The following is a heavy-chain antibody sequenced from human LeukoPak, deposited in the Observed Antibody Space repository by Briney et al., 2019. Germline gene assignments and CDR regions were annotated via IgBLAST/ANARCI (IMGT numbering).Heavy chain of an antibody. CDR2: ISSSSSYI. V-gene: IGHV3-21*01. J-gene: IGHJ4*02. CDR3: ARDPYYDILTGSLRGGFDY. Sequence: GGSLRLSCAASGFTFSSYAMHWVRQAPGKGLEWVSSISSSSSYIYYADSVKGRFTISRDNAKNPLYLQMNSLRAEDTAVYYCARDPYYDILTGSLRGGFDYWGQGTLVTVSS. CDR1: GFTFSSYA. D-gene: IGHD3-9*01.